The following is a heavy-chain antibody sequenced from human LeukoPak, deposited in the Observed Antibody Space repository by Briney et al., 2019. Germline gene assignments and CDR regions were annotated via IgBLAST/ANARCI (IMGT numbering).Heavy chain of an antibody. CDR3: ARGGKATVVTM. D-gene: IGHD4-23*01. Sequence: SGTLSLTCTVSGGSINSYYWSWIRQPAGKGLEWIGRIYSSGSTNYNPSLKRRVSMSVDTSKNQFSLKLTSVTAADTAVYYCARGGKATVVTMWGQGILVTVSS. J-gene: IGHJ4*02. V-gene: IGHV4-4*07. CDR2: IYSSGST. CDR1: GGSINSYY.